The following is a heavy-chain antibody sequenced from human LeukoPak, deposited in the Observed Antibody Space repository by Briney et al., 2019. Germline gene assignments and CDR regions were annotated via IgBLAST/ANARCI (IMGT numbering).Heavy chain of an antibody. J-gene: IGHJ4*02. CDR3: ARSPRILARYFDY. CDR2: IYTSGST. D-gene: IGHD3-3*02. CDR1: GGSISSGSYY. Sequence: SETLSLTCTVSGGSISSGSYYWSWIRQPAGKGLEWIGRIYTSGSTNYNPSLKSRVTISVDTSKNQFSLKLSSVTAADTAMYYCARSPRILARYFDYWGQGTLVTVSS. V-gene: IGHV4-61*02.